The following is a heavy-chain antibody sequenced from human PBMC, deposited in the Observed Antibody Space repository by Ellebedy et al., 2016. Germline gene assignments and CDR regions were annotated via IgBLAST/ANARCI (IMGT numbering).Heavy chain of an antibody. Sequence: GESLKISCEASGLIVSYNSMNWVRQAPGKGLEWISHISGASGTVYYADSVKGRFTISRDNNKNSLYLQMNSLRTEDTALYYCAKGEFGELLFPLNNWGQGTLVTVSS. CDR3: AKGEFGELLFPLNN. D-gene: IGHD3-10*01. CDR2: ISGASGTV. V-gene: IGHV3-48*04. J-gene: IGHJ4*02. CDR1: GLIVSYNS.